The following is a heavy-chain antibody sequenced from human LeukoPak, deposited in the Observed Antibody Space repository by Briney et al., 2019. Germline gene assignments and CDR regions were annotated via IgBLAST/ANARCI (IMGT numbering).Heavy chain of an antibody. J-gene: IGHJ6*03. CDR2: ISSSSSYI. CDR3: ARNYDFWSGPIPGYYYYYYMDV. CDR1: GFTFSIYS. Sequence: GLSLRLSCAASGFTFSIYSMNWVRQAPGKGLEWVSSISSSSSYIYYADSVKGRFTISRDNAKNSLYLQTNSLRAEDTAVYYCARNYDFWSGPIPGYYYYYYMDVWGKGTTVTVSS. D-gene: IGHD3-3*01. V-gene: IGHV3-21*01.